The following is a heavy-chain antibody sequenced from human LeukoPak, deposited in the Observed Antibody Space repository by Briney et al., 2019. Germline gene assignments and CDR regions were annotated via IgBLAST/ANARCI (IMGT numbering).Heavy chain of an antibody. CDR3: AREFRFRGGDRRRYNNWFDP. CDR2: MNPNSGNT. Sequence: GASVKVSCKASGYTFTSYDINWVRQATGQGLEWMGWMNPNSGNTGYAQKFQGRVTMTRNTSISTAYMELSSLRSEDTAVYYCAREFRFRGGDRRRYNNWFDPWGQGTLVTVSS. J-gene: IGHJ5*02. V-gene: IGHV1-8*01. CDR1: GYTFTSYD. D-gene: IGHD2-21*02.